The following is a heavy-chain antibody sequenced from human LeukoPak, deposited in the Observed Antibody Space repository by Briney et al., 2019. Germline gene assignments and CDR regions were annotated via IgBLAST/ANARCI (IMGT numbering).Heavy chain of an antibody. J-gene: IGHJ2*01. D-gene: IGHD5-12*01. V-gene: IGHV1-2*02. Sequence: GASVKVSCKASGYTFTDYFMHWVRQAPGQGLEWMGWINPNSGATYYPQNFQGRVAMTRDTSISTVYMELSWLGSDDTALYYCARDVGYRLANYWYFDLWGRGTLVTVSS. CDR2: INPNSGAT. CDR3: ARDVGYRLANYWYFDL. CDR1: GYTFTDYF.